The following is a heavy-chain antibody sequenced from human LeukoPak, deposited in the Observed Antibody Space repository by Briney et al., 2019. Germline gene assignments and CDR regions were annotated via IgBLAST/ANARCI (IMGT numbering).Heavy chain of an antibody. CDR3: ARGGDYFDY. CDR1: GFSFNTFR. V-gene: IGHV3-74*01. CDR2: ISSDGRTT. Sequence: PGGSLRLSCVASGFSFNTFRMHWVRQVPGKGLVWVSRISSDGRTTIYADSVKGRFTVFRDNAKNSLFLQMTSLTGEDTAVYFCARGGDYFDYWGQGALVTVSS. D-gene: IGHD1-26*01. J-gene: IGHJ4*02.